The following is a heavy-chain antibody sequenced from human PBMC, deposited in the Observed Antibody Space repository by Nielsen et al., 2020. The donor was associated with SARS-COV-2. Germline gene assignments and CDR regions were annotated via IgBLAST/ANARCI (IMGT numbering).Heavy chain of an antibody. CDR1: GFSFTNAW. D-gene: IGHD2-21*02. CDR2: IKTNTDGGTT. CDR3: IADVDGCGGDCNNFDI. J-gene: IGHJ4*01. Sequence: GESLKIFCAASGFSFTNAWLSWVRQAPGKGLEWVGRIKTNTDGGTTDYAAPVKGRFTISRDDSSNTLSLQMNSLKIEDTAIYYCIADVDGCGGDCNNFDIWGQGTLVTVSS. V-gene: IGHV3-15*01.